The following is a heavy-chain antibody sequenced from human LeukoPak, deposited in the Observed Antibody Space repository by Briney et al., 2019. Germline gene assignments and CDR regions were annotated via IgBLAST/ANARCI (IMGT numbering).Heavy chain of an antibody. CDR2: INTNTGNP. D-gene: IGHD1-1*01. V-gene: IGHV7-4-1*02. CDR1: GYTFNTYA. Sequence: GASVKVSCKPSGYTFNTYAMNWVRQAPGQGLEWMGWINTNTGNPTYAQGFTGRFVFSLDTSVSTAYLQISSLKAEDTAVYYCARADRVQNYYYYMDVWGKGTTVTVSS. CDR3: ARADRVQNYYYYMDV. J-gene: IGHJ6*03.